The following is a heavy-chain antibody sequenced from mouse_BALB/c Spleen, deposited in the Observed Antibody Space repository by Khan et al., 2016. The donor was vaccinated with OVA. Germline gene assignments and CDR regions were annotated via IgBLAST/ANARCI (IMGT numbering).Heavy chain of an antibody. J-gene: IGHJ4*01. Sequence: VELVESGPGLVAPSQSLSITCTISGFPLTNYGIHWVRQPPGKGLEWLVVIWSDGSTTYNSALKSRMTISKNNSKSQVFLKMNKRQTDDTAVYFCAIQPYYHYNIMDYWGQGTSVTVSS. D-gene: IGHD2-10*01. CDR2: IWSDGST. CDR3: AIQPYYHYNIMDY. CDR1: GFPLTNYG. V-gene: IGHV2-6-1*01.